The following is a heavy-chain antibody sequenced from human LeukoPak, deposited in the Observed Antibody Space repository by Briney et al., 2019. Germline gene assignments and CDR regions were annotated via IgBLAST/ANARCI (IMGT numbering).Heavy chain of an antibody. CDR1: GYTFTSYG. D-gene: IGHD5-12*01. Sequence: ASVKVSCTASGYTFTSYGISWVRQAPGHGLEWMGWISAYNGNTNYAQKLQGRVTMTTDTSTSTAYMELRSLRSDDTAVYYCARVRRLDYYFDYWGQGTLVTVSS. J-gene: IGHJ4*02. CDR2: ISAYNGNT. CDR3: ARVRRLDYYFDY. V-gene: IGHV1-18*01.